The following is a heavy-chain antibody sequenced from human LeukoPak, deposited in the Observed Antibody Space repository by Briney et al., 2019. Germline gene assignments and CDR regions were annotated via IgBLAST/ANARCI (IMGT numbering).Heavy chain of an antibody. J-gene: IGHJ3*02. D-gene: IGHD1-14*01. CDR2: IYYSGST. CDR1: GGSITSSSYY. CDR3: ARYRNEALFAFDI. V-gene: IGHV4-61*01. Sequence: PSETLSLTCTVSGGSITSSSYYWSWIRQPPGKGLEWIGYIYYSGSTNYNPSLKNRVTISVDTSKNQFSLKLNSVTAADTAVYYCARYRNEALFAFDIWGQGTMVTVSS.